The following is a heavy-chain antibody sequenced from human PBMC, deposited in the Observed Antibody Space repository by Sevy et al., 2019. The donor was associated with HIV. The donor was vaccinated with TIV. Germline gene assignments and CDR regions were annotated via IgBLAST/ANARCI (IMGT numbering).Heavy chain of an antibody. CDR3: ARAGSGWYDHYFDD. CDR2: TSPKSGNT. Sequence: ASVKVSCKTSGYTVTSYDINWVRQATGQGLEWMGWTSPKSGNTGYAQKFQGRLTMTRNTSISTAYMELSSLRSDDTAVYDCARAGSGWYDHYFDDWGQGTLVTVSS. J-gene: IGHJ4*02. V-gene: IGHV1-8*01. D-gene: IGHD6-19*01. CDR1: GYTVTSYD.